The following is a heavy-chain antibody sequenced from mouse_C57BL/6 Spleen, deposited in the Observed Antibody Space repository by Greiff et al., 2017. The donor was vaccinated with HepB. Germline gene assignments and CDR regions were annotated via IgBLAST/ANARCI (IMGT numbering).Heavy chain of an antibody. CDR3: TTGDSSGHYYAMDY. D-gene: IGHD3-2*02. CDR1: GFNIKDDY. V-gene: IGHV14-4*01. Sequence: LQASGAELVRPGASVKLSCTASGFNIKDDYMHWVKQRPEQGLEWIGWIDPENGDTEYASKFQGKATITADTASNTAYLQLSSLTSEDTAVYYCTTGDSSGHYYAMDYWGQGTSVTVSS. J-gene: IGHJ4*01. CDR2: IDPENGDT.